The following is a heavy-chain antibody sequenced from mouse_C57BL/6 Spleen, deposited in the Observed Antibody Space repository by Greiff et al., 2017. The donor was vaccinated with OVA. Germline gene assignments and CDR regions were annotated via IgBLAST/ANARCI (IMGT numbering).Heavy chain of an antibody. CDR2: FYTGSGSI. V-gene: IGHV1-62-2*01. CDR3: ARHEDNYFFDD. CDR1: GSTFTEYT. J-gene: IGHJ2*01. Sequence: VQLPESGAELVKPGASVKLSCTASGSTFTEYTIHWVKQRSGQGLEWIGWFYTGSGSIKYNEKFKDKATLTADKSSSTVYMELSRLTSEDSAVYFCARHEDNYFFDDWGQGTTLTVSS.